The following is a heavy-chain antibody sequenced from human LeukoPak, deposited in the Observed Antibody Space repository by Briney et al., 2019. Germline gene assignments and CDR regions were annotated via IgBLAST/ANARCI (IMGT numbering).Heavy chain of an antibody. J-gene: IGHJ4*02. CDR3: ARGDEENQPPEFGY. V-gene: IGHV3-48*01. D-gene: IGHD3-16*01. CDR1: GFTFSKFS. CDR2: ISSGGSTI. Sequence: GGSLRLSCAASGFTFSKFSMNWVRQAPGKGLEWVSYISSGGSTIYYADSVKGRFAISRDSAKNSLYLQMNSLRAEDTAVYYCARGDEENQPPEFGYCGQGTLVTVSP.